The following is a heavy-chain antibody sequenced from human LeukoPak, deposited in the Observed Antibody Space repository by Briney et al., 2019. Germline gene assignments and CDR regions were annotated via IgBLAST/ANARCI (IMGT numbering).Heavy chain of an antibody. CDR1: GGSISSGSYY. V-gene: IGHV4-61*02. CDR3: TRESGGYYLGAFDI. Sequence: PSQTLSLTCSVSGGSISSGSYYWSWIRQPAGKGLEWIGRIYTSGSTHNNPSLKSRVTISVDTSKNQFSLKLSSVTAAATAVYYCTRESGGYYLGAFDIWGQGTMVTVSS. J-gene: IGHJ3*02. CDR2: IYTSGST. D-gene: IGHD1-26*01.